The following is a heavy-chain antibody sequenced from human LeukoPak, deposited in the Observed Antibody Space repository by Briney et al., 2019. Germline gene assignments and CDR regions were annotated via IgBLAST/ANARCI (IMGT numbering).Heavy chain of an antibody. Sequence: SVKVSCKASGGSFSSHAVGWVRQAPGQGLEWLGGTIPLFGTTRYAQKFQGRVTITTDESTRTAYMDLSSLTSEDTAVYYCARGSWDDVGYYYYYYMDVWGKGSTVTVS. CDR1: GGSFSSHA. CDR2: TIPLFGTT. J-gene: IGHJ6*03. CDR3: ARGSWDDVGYYYYYYMDV. D-gene: IGHD1-1*01. V-gene: IGHV1-69*05.